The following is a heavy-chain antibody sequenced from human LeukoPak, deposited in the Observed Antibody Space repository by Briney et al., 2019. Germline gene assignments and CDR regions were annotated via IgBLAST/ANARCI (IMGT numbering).Heavy chain of an antibody. CDR3: ARRHSRRAYYFDY. J-gene: IGHJ4*02. CDR1: GGSFHNYY. V-gene: IGHV4-34*01. Sequence: PSETLSLTCAVYGGSFHNYYWNWIRQPPGKGLEWIGEINHSGSAKYNPSLKSQITISVDTSKNQFSLKVTSVTAADTAVYYCARRHSRRAYYFDYWGQGTLVTVSS. CDR2: INHSGSA.